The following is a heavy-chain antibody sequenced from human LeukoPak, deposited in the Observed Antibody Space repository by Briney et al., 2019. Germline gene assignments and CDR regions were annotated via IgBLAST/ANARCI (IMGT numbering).Heavy chain of an antibody. V-gene: IGHV3-23*01. CDR1: GFTFSSYA. D-gene: IGHD2-2*01. Sequence: GGSLRLSYAASGFTFSSYAMSWVRQAPGKGLEWVSAISGSGGSTYYADSVKGRFTISRDNSKNTLYLQTNSLRAEDTAVYYCAKGVVVVPAAIDYWGQGTLVTVSS. CDR2: ISGSGGST. J-gene: IGHJ4*02. CDR3: AKGVVVVPAAIDY.